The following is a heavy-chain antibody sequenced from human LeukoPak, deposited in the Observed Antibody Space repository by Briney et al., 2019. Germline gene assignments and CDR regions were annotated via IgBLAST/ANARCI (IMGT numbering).Heavy chain of an antibody. CDR1: GGSIGRGSYY. Sequence: SETLSLTCSVSGGSIGRGSYYWGWIRQSPGKGLEWIGSIYYSGSTNYNPSLKSRVTISVDTSKNQFSLKLTSVTAADTAVYYCARVGPKTYYYGSGSRRTAFDIWGQGTMVTVSS. J-gene: IGHJ3*02. CDR3: ARVGPKTYYYGSGSRRTAFDI. V-gene: IGHV4-39*07. D-gene: IGHD3-10*01. CDR2: IYYSGST.